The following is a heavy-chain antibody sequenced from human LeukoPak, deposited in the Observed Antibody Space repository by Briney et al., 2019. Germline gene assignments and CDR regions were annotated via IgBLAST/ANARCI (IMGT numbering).Heavy chain of an antibody. Sequence: SETLSLTCTVSGGSISGYYWVWIRQPPGKGLEWIGYIYYSGNTNYNPSLKSRVTISVDTSKNQFSLKLSSVTAADTAVYYCAGERGEEYSSGWYKRNYFDNWGQGIRVTVSS. J-gene: IGHJ4*02. V-gene: IGHV4-59*12. D-gene: IGHD6-19*01. CDR2: IYYSGNT. CDR3: AGERGEEYSSGWYKRNYFDN. CDR1: GGSISGYY.